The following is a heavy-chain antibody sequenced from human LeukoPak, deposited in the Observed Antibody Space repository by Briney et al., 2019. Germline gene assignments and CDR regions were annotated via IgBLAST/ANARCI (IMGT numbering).Heavy chain of an antibody. CDR2: INHSGST. D-gene: IGHD1-26*01. J-gene: IGHJ4*02. CDR1: GGSFSGYY. Sequence: PETLSLTCAVYGGSFSGYYWRWLRQPPGKGLEWIGEINHSGSTYYNQPLKSRVTISVDTSKNQLSLKLSSVTAADTAVYYCARWEGGSYYDFDYWGQGTLVTVSS. CDR3: ARWEGGSYYDFDY. V-gene: IGHV4-34*01.